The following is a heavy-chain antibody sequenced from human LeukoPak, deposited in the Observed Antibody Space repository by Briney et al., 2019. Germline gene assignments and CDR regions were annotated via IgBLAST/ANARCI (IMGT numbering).Heavy chain of an antibody. CDR1: GGSISSGDYY. CDR2: VYYSGST. Sequence: PSQTLSLTCTVAGGSISSGDYYWSWIRQPPGKGLEWIAYVYYSGSTYYNPSLKGRVTMSADTSKNQLSLKLSSVTAADTAVYYCARPYYYDSRIDPWGQGILVTVSS. D-gene: IGHD3-22*01. V-gene: IGHV4-30-4*01. CDR3: ARPYYYDSRIDP. J-gene: IGHJ5*02.